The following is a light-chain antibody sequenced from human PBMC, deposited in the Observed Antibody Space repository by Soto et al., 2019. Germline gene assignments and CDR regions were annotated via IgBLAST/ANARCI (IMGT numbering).Light chain of an antibody. Sequence: QAVVTQEPSLTVSPGGTVTLTCASSTGAVTSGHYPNWFQQKPGQAPRALIDNTSNKQSWTPARFSGSLLGGKAALTLSGVQPEDEAEYYCLLYYGGPWVFGGGTKVTVL. V-gene: IGLV7-43*01. CDR3: LLYYGGPWV. CDR2: NTS. J-gene: IGLJ3*02. CDR1: TGAVTSGHY.